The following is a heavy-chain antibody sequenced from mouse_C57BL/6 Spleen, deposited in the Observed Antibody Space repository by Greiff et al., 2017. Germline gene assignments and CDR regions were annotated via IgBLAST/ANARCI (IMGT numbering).Heavy chain of an antibody. CDR1: GFTFSDYY. D-gene: IGHD2-1*01. CDR2: INYDGSST. J-gene: IGHJ3*01. V-gene: IGHV5-16*01. Sequence: EVKLMESEGGLVQPGSSMKLSCTASGFTFSDYYMAWVRQVPEKGLEWVANINYDGSSTYYLDSLKSRFIISRDNAKNILYLQMSSLKSEDTATYYCARGENYGNYAWFAYWGQGTLVTVSA. CDR3: ARGENYGNYAWFAY.